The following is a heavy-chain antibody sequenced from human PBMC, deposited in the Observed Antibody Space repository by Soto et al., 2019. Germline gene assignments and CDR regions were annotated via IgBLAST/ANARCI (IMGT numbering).Heavy chain of an antibody. CDR1: AFGLSSYD. CDR2: ISGSGDSA. D-gene: IGHD3-22*01. Sequence: EVQLLESGGGLVQPGGSLRLSCAASAFGLSSYDMSWVRQAPGKGLEWVSGISGSGDSAYYADSVRGRFTISRDSSSDTPHVQMNSLRNEETAIYYCAKEDDAWTRGYFDIWGQGTVVTVSS. V-gene: IGHV3-23*01. CDR3: AKEDDAWTRGYFDI. J-gene: IGHJ3*02.